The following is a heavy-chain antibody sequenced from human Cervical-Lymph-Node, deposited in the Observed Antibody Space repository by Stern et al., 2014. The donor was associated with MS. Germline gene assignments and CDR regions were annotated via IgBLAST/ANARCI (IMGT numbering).Heavy chain of an antibody. V-gene: IGHV5-51*03. Sequence: QLVQSGAEVKKPGESLKISCKGSGYNFNNYWIGWVRQMPGKGLELMGIIYPGDSDTRYSPSFQDQVAISADKSTSTAYLQWSSLKASDPAIYYWASKNPDPLDAFQIWGPGTKGPGPS. CDR2: IYPGDSDT. CDR1: GYNFNNYW. D-gene: IGHD1-14*01. J-gene: IGHJ3*02. CDR3: ASKNPDPLDAFQI.